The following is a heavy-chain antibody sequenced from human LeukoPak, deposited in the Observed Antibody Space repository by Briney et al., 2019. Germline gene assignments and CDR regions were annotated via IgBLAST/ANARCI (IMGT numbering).Heavy chain of an antibody. J-gene: IGHJ4*02. CDR3: ARDIGISNSWPYFDF. V-gene: IGHV3-48*04. D-gene: IGHD6-13*01. CDR2: VSRSSSNI. CDR1: GFIFSSYS. Sequence: GGSLRLSCVASGFIFSSYSMNWVRQAPGKGLEWISHVSRSSSNIYYADSVRGRFTISRDNAKNSLFLQMNSLRAEDTAVYYCARDIGISNSWPYFDFWGQGTLVTVSS.